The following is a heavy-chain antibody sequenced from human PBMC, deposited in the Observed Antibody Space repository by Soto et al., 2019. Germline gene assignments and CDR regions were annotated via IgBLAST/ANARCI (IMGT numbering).Heavy chain of an antibody. CDR2: LRYVGSNI. Sequence: HRVRQKPRKGLGWVAVLRYVGSNIYYADSVKGRFTISRDNSKNTLYLQMDSQRAEDTAVYYFARDGVGATVCFGYLDYGGQGARVTVS. V-gene: IGHV3-33*01. D-gene: IGHD2-2*03. CDR3: ARDGVGATVCFGYLDY. J-gene: IGHJ4*02.